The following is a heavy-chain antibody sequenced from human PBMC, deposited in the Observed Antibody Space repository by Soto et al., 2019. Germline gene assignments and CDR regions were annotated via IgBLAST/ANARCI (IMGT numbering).Heavy chain of an antibody. D-gene: IGHD5-12*01. CDR3: AKPLRDGYNYDAFDI. V-gene: IGHV3-23*01. CDR2: ISGSGGST. J-gene: IGHJ3*02. Sequence: GGSLRLSCAASGFTFSSYAMSWVRQAPGKGLEWVSAISGSGGSTYYADSVKGRFAISRDNSKNTLYLQMNSLRAEDTAVYYCAKPLRDGYNYDAFDIWGQGTMVTVSS. CDR1: GFTFSSYA.